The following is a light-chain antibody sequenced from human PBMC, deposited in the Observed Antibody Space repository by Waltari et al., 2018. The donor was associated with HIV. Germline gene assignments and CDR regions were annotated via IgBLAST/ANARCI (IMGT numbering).Light chain of an antibody. CDR3: QSYDSSLSGYV. V-gene: IGLV1-40*01. J-gene: IGLJ1*01. CDR2: GNT. Sequence: QSVLTQPPSVSGAPGQTVTIPCTGTPSNIGAGYDVHCYQQRPGTAPKLLIYGNTNRPSGVPDRFSGSKSGTSASLAITGLLVEDEADYYCQSYDSSLSGYVFGTGTKVTVL. CDR1: PSNIGAGYD.